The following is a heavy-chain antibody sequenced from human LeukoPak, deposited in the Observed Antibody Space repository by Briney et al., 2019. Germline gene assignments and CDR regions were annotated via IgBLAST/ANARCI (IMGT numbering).Heavy chain of an antibody. CDR1: GGPISSNSYY. V-gene: IGHV4-39*07. J-gene: IGHJ5*02. CDR2: IYYSGST. Sequence: SETLSLTCTVSGGPISSNSYYWGWIRQPPGKGLEWIGTIYYSGSTYYNPSLKSRVTISVDTSKNQFSLKLSSVTAADTAVYYCARGYSSSWYLNWFDPWGQGTLVTVSS. D-gene: IGHD6-13*01. CDR3: ARGYSSSWYLNWFDP.